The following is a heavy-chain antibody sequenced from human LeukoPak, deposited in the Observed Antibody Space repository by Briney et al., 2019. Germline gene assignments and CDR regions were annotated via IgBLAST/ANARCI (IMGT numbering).Heavy chain of an antibody. CDR2: INPSGGTT. V-gene: IGHV1-46*01. J-gene: IGHJ4*02. Sequence: GASVKVSCKASGYTFTSNYLHWVRQAPGQGLEWMGIINPSGGTTSCAQKFQGRVTMTTDTSTSTLYMELRSLRSDDTAVFYCARAFTGGTLDFWGQGTLVTVSS. CDR3: ARAFTGGTLDF. CDR1: GYTFTSNY. D-gene: IGHD2-8*02.